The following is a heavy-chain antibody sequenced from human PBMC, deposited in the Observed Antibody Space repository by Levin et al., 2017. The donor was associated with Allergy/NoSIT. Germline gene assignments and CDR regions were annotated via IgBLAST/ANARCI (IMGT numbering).Heavy chain of an antibody. CDR2: IYSGGST. Sequence: GESLKISCAASGFTVSSHYMSWVRQAPGKGLEWVSVIYSGGSTYYADSVKGRFTISRDNSKNTLYLQMNSLRAEDTAVYYCARGGLAADLDGAFDIWGQGTMVTVSS. J-gene: IGHJ3*02. CDR1: GFTVSSHY. CDR3: ARGGLAADLDGAFDI. V-gene: IGHV3-53*01. D-gene: IGHD3-16*01.